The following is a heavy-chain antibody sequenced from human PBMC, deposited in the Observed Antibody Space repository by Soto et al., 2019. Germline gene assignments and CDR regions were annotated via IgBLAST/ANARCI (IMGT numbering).Heavy chain of an antibody. V-gene: IGHV3-53*01. CDR3: ARDAGDQRFGSIAWFDT. J-gene: IGHJ5*02. CDR1: GFTVSGNY. Sequence: LRLSCAASGFTVSGNYMSWVRQAPGKGLEWVSSIYRSGSTYYPDSVRGRFTIPRDDSKNTLYLQMNSLRVEDTAVFYCARDAGDQRFGSIAWFDTWGQGTLVTVYS. D-gene: IGHD3-10*01. CDR2: IYRSGST.